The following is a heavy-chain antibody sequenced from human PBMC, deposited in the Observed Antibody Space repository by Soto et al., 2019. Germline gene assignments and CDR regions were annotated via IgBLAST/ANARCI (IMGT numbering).Heavy chain of an antibody. Sequence: PGGSLRLSCAASGFTFSSYSMNWVRQAPGKGLEWVSIIYSGGSTHYADSVKGRFTISRDNSKNTLYFQMNSLRVEDTAVYYCARWGPRPAVVGFGMDVWGQGTTVTVSS. D-gene: IGHD2-2*01. CDR3: ARWGPRPAVVGFGMDV. CDR1: GFTFSSYS. J-gene: IGHJ6*02. CDR2: IYSGGST. V-gene: IGHV3-66*01.